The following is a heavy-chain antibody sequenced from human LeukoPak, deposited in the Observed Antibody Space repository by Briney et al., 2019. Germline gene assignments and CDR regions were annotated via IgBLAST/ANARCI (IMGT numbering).Heavy chain of an antibody. D-gene: IGHD4-23*01. CDR2: ISGDSTYI. V-gene: IGHV3-21*01. J-gene: IGHJ4*02. CDR1: GFTFASYS. Sequence: GGSLRLSCAASGFTFASYSMNWVRQAPGKGLEWVSSISGDSTYIYNAGSVKGRFTISRDNAQASLYLQMISLRADDTAVYYCARDPVLDDYGGNSPYWGQGTLVTVSS. CDR3: ARDPVLDDYGGNSPY.